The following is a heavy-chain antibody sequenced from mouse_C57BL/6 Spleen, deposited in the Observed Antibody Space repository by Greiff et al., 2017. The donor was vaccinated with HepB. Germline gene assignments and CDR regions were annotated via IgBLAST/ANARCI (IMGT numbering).Heavy chain of an antibody. CDR2: IDPSDSYT. CDR3: ARGRLRYAMDY. CDR1: GYTFTSYW. D-gene: IGHD2-4*01. Sequence: QVQLKQPGAELVKPGASVKLSCKASGYTFTSYWMQWVKQRPGQGLEWIGEIDPSDSYTNYNQKFKGKATLTVDTSSSTAYMQLSSLTSEDSAVYYCARGRLRYAMDYWGQGTSVTVSS. V-gene: IGHV1-50*01. J-gene: IGHJ4*01.